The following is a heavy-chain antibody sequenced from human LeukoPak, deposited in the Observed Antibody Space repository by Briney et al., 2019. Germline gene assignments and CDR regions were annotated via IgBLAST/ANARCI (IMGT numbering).Heavy chain of an antibody. V-gene: IGHV3-23*01. CDR3: AKGNLRYFSY. J-gene: IGHJ4*02. D-gene: IGHD3-9*01. CDR2: ISGSGGST. Sequence: GGSLRLSCAASGFTFSTYVMSWVRQAPGKGLEWVSAISGSGGSTYYADSVKGRFTISRDNSKNTLYLQMNSLGADDTAVYYCAKGNLRYFSYWGQGTLVTVSS. CDR1: GFTFSTYV.